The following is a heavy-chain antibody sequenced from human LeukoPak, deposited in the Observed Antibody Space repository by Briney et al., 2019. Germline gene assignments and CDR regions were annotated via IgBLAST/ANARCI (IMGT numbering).Heavy chain of an antibody. CDR3: ASGKWELPLLAFDI. V-gene: IGHV3-53*01. D-gene: IGHD1-26*01. CDR2: IYSGGST. J-gene: IGHJ3*02. Sequence: GGSPRLSCAASGFTFSDYYMSWVRQAPGKGLEWVSVIYSGGSTYYADSVKGRFTISRDNSKNTLYLQMNSLRAEDTAVYYCASGKWELPLLAFDIWGQGTMVTVSS. CDR1: GFTFSDYY.